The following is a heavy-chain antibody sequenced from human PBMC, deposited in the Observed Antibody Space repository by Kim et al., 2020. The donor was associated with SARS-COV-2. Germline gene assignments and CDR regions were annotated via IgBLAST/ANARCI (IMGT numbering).Heavy chain of an antibody. V-gene: IGHV4-59*01. CDR2: IYYSGST. CDR3: ARGRDSII. D-gene: IGHD3-22*01. Sequence: SETLSLTCTVSGGSISSYYWSWIRQPPGKGLEWIGYIYYSGSTNYNPSLKSRVTISVDTSKNQFSLKLSSVTAADTAVYYCARGRDSIIWGQGTIVTVS. J-gene: IGHJ3*02. CDR1: GGSISSYY.